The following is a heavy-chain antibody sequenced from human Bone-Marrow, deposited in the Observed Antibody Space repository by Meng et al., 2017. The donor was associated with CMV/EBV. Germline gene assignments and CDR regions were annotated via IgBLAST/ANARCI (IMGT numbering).Heavy chain of an antibody. D-gene: IGHD5-18*01. CDR3: ARLRRIQLWSNGMDV. V-gene: IGHV3-53*05. CDR2: IYSGGST. J-gene: IGHJ6*02. CDR1: GLTVSSNY. Sequence: GESLKISCAASGLTVSSNYMSWVRQAPGKGLEWVSVIYSGGSTYYADSVKGRFTISRDNSKNTLYLQMNSLRAEDTAVYYCARLRRIQLWSNGMDVWGQGTTVTVSS.